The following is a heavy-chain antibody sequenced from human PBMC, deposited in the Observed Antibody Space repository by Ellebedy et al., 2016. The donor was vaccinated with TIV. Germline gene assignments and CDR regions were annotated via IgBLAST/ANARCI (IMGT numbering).Heavy chain of an antibody. CDR3: ARGFCSSTSCYKGLDV. CDR1: GFTYSYYA. V-gene: IGHV3-30*01. Sequence: GESLKISCTASGFTYSYYALHWVRLAPGKGLEWVAAIASDGDKIYYSDSAKGRFTISGDKAMNTVFLQLNSLRAEDTAVFYCARGFCSSTSCYKGLDVWGQGTTVTVSS. D-gene: IGHD2-2*02. J-gene: IGHJ6*02. CDR2: IASDGDKI.